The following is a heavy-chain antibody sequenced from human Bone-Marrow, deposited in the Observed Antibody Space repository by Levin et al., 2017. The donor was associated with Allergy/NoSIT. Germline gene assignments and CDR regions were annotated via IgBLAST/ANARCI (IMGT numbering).Heavy chain of an antibody. V-gene: IGHV3-30*18. J-gene: IGHJ4*02. CDR1: GFSFNTYG. CDR3: TKTHCNSGSCPSNY. D-gene: IGHD2-15*01. Sequence: GGSLRLSCAASGFSFNTYGMSWVRQVPGKGLEWVAIISFDGAAKYYADSVKGRFTISNDTSKHTLSLQMNILRAEDTAIYYCTKTHCNSGSCPSNYWGPGTRVTVSS. CDR2: ISFDGAAK.